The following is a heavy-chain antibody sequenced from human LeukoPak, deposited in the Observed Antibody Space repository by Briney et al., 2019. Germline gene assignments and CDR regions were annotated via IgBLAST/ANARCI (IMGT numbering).Heavy chain of an antibody. CDR3: ARGASETFTAAFDY. CDR1: GFTFSSYA. J-gene: IGHJ4*02. V-gene: IGHV3-30-3*01. CDR2: ISYDGSNK. Sequence: SLRLSCAASGFTFSSYAMHWVRQAPGKGLEWVAVISYDGSNKYYADSVKGRFTISRDNSKNTLYLQMNSLRAEDTAVYYCARGASETFTAAFDYWGQGTLVTVSS. D-gene: IGHD3-3*02.